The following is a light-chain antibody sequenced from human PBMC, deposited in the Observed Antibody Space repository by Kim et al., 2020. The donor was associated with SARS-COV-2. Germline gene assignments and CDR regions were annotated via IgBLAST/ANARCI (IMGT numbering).Light chain of an antibody. CDR1: SIRGFS. V-gene: IGLV3-19*01. CDR3: NSRDSSGNHV. CDR2: GQN. J-gene: IGLJ1*01. Sequence: SSELTQDPAVSVALGQTVRITCQGASIRGFSPSWYQQKPGQAPVLVIYGQNNRPAGIPDRFSGSSSGNTGSLTITGAQAEDEADYYCNSRDSSGNHVFGLGTKVTVL.